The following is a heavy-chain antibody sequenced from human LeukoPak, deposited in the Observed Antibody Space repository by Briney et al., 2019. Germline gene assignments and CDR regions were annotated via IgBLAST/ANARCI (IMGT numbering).Heavy chain of an antibody. J-gene: IGHJ4*02. V-gene: IGHV1-69*13. CDR2: IIPIFGTA. D-gene: IGHD3-10*01. CDR3: ARESMVRGVISN. CDR1: GGTFSSYA. Sequence: EASVRVSCKASGGTFSSYAISWVRQAPGQGLEWMGGIIPIFGTANYAQKFQGRVTITADESTSTAYMELSSLRSEDTAVYYCARESMVRGVISNWGQGTLVTVSS.